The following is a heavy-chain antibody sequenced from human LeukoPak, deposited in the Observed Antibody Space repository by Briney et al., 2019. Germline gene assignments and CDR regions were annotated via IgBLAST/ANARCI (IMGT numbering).Heavy chain of an antibody. CDR3: ARRRGGFGEGEFDY. Sequence: SETLSLTCTVSAVSISGFYWTWLRQPPRKGLEWVGYTHTGGSISSNPSLNSRVAVSMDTSKNQVSLRLNSVTATDTAVYYCARRRGGFGEGEFDYWGQGIPVTVST. CDR2: THTGGSI. J-gene: IGHJ4*02. D-gene: IGHD3-10*01. CDR1: AVSISGFY. V-gene: IGHV4-4*08.